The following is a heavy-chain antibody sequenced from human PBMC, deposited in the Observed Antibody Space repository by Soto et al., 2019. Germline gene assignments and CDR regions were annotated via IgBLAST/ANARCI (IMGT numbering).Heavy chain of an antibody. CDR1: GGSISSSSYF. J-gene: IGHJ6*02. CDR2: IYYSGST. CDR3: ARFSRSSRDSDMDV. D-gene: IGHD2-15*01. Sequence: PSETLSLTCTVSGGSISSSSYFWGWIRQPPGKGLEWIGSIYYSGSTYYNPSLKSRVTVSVDTSKNQFSLKLSSVIAVDTAVYYCARFSRSSRDSDMDVWGQGTTVT. V-gene: IGHV4-39*07.